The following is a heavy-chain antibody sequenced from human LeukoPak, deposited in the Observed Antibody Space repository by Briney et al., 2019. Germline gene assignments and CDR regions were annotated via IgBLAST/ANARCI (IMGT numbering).Heavy chain of an antibody. J-gene: IGHJ4*02. CDR3: ARDGYCSTTSCYIYY. D-gene: IGHD2-2*03. Sequence: QSGGSLILSCAASGFTFSSYAMHWVRQAPGKGLEWVAVISYDGSNKYYADSVKGRFTISRDNSKNTLYLQMNSLRAEDTAVYYCARDGYCSTTSCYIYYWGQGTLVTVSS. CDR1: GFTFSSYA. CDR2: ISYDGSNK. V-gene: IGHV3-30-3*01.